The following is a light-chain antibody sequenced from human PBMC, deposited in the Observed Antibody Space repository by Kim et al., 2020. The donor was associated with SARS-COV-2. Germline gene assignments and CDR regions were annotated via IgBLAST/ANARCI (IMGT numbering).Light chain of an antibody. V-gene: IGKV3-20*01. CDR3: QQYLKSPLT. J-gene: IGKJ4*01. Sequence: PGERATLSCRASQSVGSRYLAWFKQKPGQPPRLLMYDTSKRATGVPDRFSGSGSGTDFTLTVSRLEAEDYAVYYCQQYLKSPLTFGGGTKVDIK. CDR1: QSVGSRY. CDR2: DTS.